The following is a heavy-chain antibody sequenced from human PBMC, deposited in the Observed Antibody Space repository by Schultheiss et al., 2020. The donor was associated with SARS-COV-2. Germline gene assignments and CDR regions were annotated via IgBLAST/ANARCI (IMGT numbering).Heavy chain of an antibody. CDR2: ISGSGRTT. CDR1: GFTFSSYA. CDR3: ARDLNWIVFDY. J-gene: IGHJ4*02. D-gene: IGHD1-20*01. Sequence: GGSLRLSCAASGFTFSSYAMSWVRQAPGKGLEWVSSISGSGRTTYYADSVKGRFTISRDNSKNTVYLQMNSLRVEDTAVYYCARDLNWIVFDYWGQGSLVTVSS. V-gene: IGHV3-23*01.